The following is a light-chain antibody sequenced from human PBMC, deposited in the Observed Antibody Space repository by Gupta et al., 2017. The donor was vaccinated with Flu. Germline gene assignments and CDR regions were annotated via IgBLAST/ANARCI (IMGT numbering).Light chain of an antibody. Sequence: DVVMTQSPLSLPVTLGQPASISCRSSQGLVYSDGNTYLLWFQQKPGQTPRRLIHLVSYRDSGVPDRFSGSGSGTDFTLKISRVEAEDVGVYFCMQGAHWPWAFGQGTKVEIK. V-gene: IGKV2-30*01. CDR3: MQGAHWPWA. J-gene: IGKJ1*01. CDR1: QGLVYSDGNTY. CDR2: LVS.